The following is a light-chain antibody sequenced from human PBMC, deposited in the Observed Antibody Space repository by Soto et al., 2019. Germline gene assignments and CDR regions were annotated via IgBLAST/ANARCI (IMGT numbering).Light chain of an antibody. J-gene: IGLJ1*01. CDR2: DVS. V-gene: IGLV2-11*01. CDR1: SSDVGNYNY. Sequence: QSVLTQPRSVSGSPGQSVTISCTGTSSDVGNYNYVSWYQQMPGKAPKLIIYDVSKRPPGVPDRFSGSKSGNTASLTISGLQAEDETDYYCCSYAGSFTSYVFGTGTKVTVL. CDR3: CSYAGSFTSYV.